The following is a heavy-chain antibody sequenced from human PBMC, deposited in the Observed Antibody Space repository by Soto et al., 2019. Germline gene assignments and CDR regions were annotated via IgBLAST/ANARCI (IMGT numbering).Heavy chain of an antibody. CDR1: GFTFSSYG. Sequence: GGSLRLSCAASGFTFSSYGMHWVRQAPGKGLEWVAVISYDGSNKYYADSVKGRFTISRDNSKNTLYLQMNSLRAEDTAVYCCAKSSTPDYWGQGTLVTVSS. J-gene: IGHJ4*02. CDR3: AKSSTPDY. CDR2: ISYDGSNK. V-gene: IGHV3-30*18.